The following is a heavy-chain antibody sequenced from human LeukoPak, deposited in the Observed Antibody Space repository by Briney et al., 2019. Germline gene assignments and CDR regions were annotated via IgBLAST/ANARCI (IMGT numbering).Heavy chain of an antibody. V-gene: IGHV3-30*04. D-gene: IGHD1-26*01. CDR3: ARDGGSLVGASDGWFDP. CDR1: GFTFTSFA. Sequence: GGSLRLSCAASGFTFTSFAMHWVRQAPGKGLEWVSLISYDGIIEDYSDSVKGRFTISRDNFKNTLFLQMNSLRDEDTAVYYCARDGGSLVGASDGWFDPWGQGTLVTVSS. J-gene: IGHJ5*02. CDR2: ISYDGIIE.